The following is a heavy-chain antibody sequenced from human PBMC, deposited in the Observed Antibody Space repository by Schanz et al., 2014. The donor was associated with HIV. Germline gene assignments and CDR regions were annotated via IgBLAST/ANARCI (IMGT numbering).Heavy chain of an antibody. Sequence: QVQLMESGGGVVQPGTPLKLSCVGSGFTFNSYGMHWVRQAPGKGLEWVAVMSYDGTKKHYADSVKGRITISRDNSKNTLYLQLKSLRPDDTAVYYCAKDRNYYDSRYRGKGNYYYYYGMDVWGQGTKVTVSS. CDR2: MSYDGTKK. V-gene: IGHV3-30*18. CDR1: GFTFNSYG. D-gene: IGHD3-22*01. CDR3: AKDRNYYDSRYRGKGNYYYYYGMDV. J-gene: IGHJ6*02.